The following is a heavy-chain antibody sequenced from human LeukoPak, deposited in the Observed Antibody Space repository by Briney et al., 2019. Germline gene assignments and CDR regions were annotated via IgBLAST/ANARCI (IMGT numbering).Heavy chain of an antibody. V-gene: IGHV3-23*01. CDR1: GFTFSSYA. CDR3: AKGPCSGGSCSYAFDI. Sequence: GGSLRLSCAASGFTFSSYAMSWVRQAPGKGLEWVSAISGSGGSTYYADAVKGRFTLSRDNSKNTLYLQMNSLRAEDMAVYYCAKGPCSGGSCSYAFDIWGQGTMVTVSS. J-gene: IGHJ3*02. CDR2: ISGSGGST. D-gene: IGHD2-15*01.